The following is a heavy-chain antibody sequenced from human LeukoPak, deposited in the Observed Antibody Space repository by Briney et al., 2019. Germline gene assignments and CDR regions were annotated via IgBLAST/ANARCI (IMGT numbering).Heavy chain of an antibody. D-gene: IGHD1-26*01. V-gene: IGHV3-23*01. CDR2: ISGGGDGT. CDR3: AKDQWEALY. J-gene: IGHJ4*02. Sequence: PGESLRLSCAASGFTFSNHGLSWVRQAPGKGLEWVSSISGGGDGTYYADSVKGRFTISRDNSKNTLYLQMSSLRAEDTAVYYCAKDQWEALYWGQGTLVTVSS. CDR1: GFTFSNHG.